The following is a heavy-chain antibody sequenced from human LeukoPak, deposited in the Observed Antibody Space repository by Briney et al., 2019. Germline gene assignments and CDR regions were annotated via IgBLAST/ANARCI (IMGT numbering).Heavy chain of an antibody. J-gene: IGHJ4*02. V-gene: IGHV1-46*01. CDR1: GYTFTSYY. Sequence: ASVKVSCKASGYTFTSYYMHWVRQAPGQGLEWMGIINPSGGSTSYAQKLQGRVTMTTDTSTSTAYMELRSLRSDDTAVYYCARDPLTEVVVAATPDYWGQGTLVTVSS. CDR2: INPSGGST. CDR3: ARDPLTEVVVAATPDY. D-gene: IGHD2-15*01.